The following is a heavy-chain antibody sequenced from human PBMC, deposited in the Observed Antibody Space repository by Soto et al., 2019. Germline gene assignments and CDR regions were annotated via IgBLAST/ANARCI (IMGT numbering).Heavy chain of an antibody. CDR2: INSDGSIT. J-gene: IGHJ4*02. V-gene: IGHV3-74*01. Sequence: PGGSLRLSCAASGFTVSSNYMSWVRQAPGKGLEWVSRINSDGSITNYADSVKGRFTISRDNAKNTVYLEMNSLRVEDTAVYYCANFYSGSYSTYWGQGTLVTVSS. D-gene: IGHD1-26*01. CDR1: GFTVSSNY. CDR3: ANFYSGSYSTY.